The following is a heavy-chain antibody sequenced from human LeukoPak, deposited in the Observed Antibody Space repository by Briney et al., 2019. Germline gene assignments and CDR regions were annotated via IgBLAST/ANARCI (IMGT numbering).Heavy chain of an antibody. CDR1: GVTFSSYT. Sequence: GGCLRLSCAASGVTFSSYTMNWVRQAPGKGLEWVSGISWNSGSIGYADSVKGRFTISRDNAKNSLYLRMNSLRAEDPPLYSCAKASDYVWGPRPWRVTFDIWGPGTMVTVSS. CDR2: ISWNSGSI. J-gene: IGHJ3*02. V-gene: IGHV3-9*01. CDR3: AKASDYVWGPRPWRVTFDI. D-gene: IGHD3-16*01.